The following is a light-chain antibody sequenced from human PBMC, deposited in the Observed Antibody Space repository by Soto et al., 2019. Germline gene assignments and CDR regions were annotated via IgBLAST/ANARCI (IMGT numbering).Light chain of an antibody. CDR2: NVS. V-gene: IGKV2-30*01. Sequence: VLTQSPLSVSVTVGQPASISCRSSRSLVYSDGNTYLHWFQQRPGQSPRRLIDNVSHRDSGVPDRFTGSGSGTDFTLEISRVEAEDVGMYYCMHSIDWPWTFGQGTKVEIK. J-gene: IGKJ1*01. CDR1: RSLVYSDGNTY. CDR3: MHSIDWPWT.